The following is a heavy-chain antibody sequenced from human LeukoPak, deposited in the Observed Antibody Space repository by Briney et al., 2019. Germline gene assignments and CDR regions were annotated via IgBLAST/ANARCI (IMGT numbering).Heavy chain of an antibody. J-gene: IGHJ5*02. V-gene: IGHV1-2*02. CDR3: ARDINGYYYDSHGYYPTDL. Sequence: ASVKVSCKASGYTFTGYYMHWVRQAPGQGLEWMGWINPNSGGTNYAQKFQGRVTMTRDTSISTAYMELSRLRPDDTAVYYCARDINGYYYDSHGYYPTDLWGQGTLVTVSS. CDR1: GYTFTGYY. D-gene: IGHD3-22*01. CDR2: INPNSGGT.